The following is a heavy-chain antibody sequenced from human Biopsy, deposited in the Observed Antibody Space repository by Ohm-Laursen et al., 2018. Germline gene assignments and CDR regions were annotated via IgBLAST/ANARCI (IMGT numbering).Heavy chain of an antibody. Sequence: SLSVCCLASGFRYVNTGMHWVRQGPGWGLEWVAGISWSSDSITYAKSVTGRFTISRDNGENSLYLQMNSLRPEDTALYYCTKNTQWEGSGYLDAFHIWGHGAMVTVSS. V-gene: IGHV3-9*01. J-gene: IGHJ3*02. CDR3: TKNTQWEGSGYLDAFHI. D-gene: IGHD3-22*01. CDR1: GFRYVNTG. CDR2: ISWSSDSI.